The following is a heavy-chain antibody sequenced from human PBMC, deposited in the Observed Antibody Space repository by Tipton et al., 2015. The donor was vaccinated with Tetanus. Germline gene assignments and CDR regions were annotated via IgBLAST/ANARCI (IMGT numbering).Heavy chain of an antibody. Sequence: QSGPEVKKPGASVKVSCKASGYTFTSYDINWVRQATGQGLEWMGWMNPNSGNTGYAQKFQGRVTMTRNTSISTAYMELSSLRSEDTAVYYCARIYCSGGSCYSGGDAFDIWGQGTMVTVSS. D-gene: IGHD2-15*01. CDR1: GYTFTSYD. CDR3: ARIYCSGGSCYSGGDAFDI. CDR2: MNPNSGNT. J-gene: IGHJ3*02. V-gene: IGHV1-8*01.